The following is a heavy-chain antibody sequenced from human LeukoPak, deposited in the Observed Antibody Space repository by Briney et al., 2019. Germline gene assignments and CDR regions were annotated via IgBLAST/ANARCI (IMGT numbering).Heavy chain of an antibody. Sequence: PSETLSLTCTVSGGSISSSSYYWGWIRQPPGTGLEWIGSIYYSGSTYYNPSLKSRVTISVDTSKNQFSLKLSSVTAADTAVYYCARSSFRIAVAGTWFDPWGQGTLVTVSS. V-gene: IGHV4-39*01. CDR1: GGSISSSSYY. CDR2: IYYSGST. D-gene: IGHD6-19*01. J-gene: IGHJ5*02. CDR3: ARSSFRIAVAGTWFDP.